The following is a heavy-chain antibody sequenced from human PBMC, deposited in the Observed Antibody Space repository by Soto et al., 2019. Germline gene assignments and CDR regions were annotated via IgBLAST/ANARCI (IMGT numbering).Heavy chain of an antibody. CDR2: ITGSGRDT. J-gene: IGHJ4*02. CDR1: GFTFRSNV. V-gene: IGHV3-23*01. CDR3: AKNGLDNSPSAIDS. D-gene: IGHD2-8*01. Sequence: RGSLRLSCAASGFTFRSNVLRWVRHAPGKGLDWVSGITGSGRDTYYADSVKGRFTISRDNSKNMVFLQMNSLRAEDTALYYCAKNGLDNSPSAIDSWGPGTLVTVSS.